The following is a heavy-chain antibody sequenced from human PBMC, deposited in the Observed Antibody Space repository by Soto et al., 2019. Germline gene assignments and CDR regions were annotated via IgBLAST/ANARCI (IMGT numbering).Heavy chain of an antibody. Sequence: LSLTCTVSGGSISDFYWSWIRQPPGKGLEWIGYIYYSGSTNYNPSLKSRVTISVDTSKNQFSPNLRSMSPADTTVYYCARVGGLAARTFDYWGPGTLVTVSS. CDR2: IYYSGST. CDR1: GGSISDFY. V-gene: IGHV4-59*01. D-gene: IGHD6-6*01. J-gene: IGHJ4*02. CDR3: ARVGGLAARTFDY.